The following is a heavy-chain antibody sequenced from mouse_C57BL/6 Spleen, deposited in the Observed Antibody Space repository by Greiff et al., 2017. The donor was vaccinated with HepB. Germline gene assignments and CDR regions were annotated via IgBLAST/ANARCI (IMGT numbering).Heavy chain of an antibody. CDR2: INPNNGGT. D-gene: IGHD3-3*01. J-gene: IGHJ3*01. V-gene: IGHV1-18*01. Sequence: VQLKESGPELVKPGASVKIPCKASGYTFTDYNMDWVKQSHGKSLEWIGDINPNNGGTIYNQKFKGKATLTVDKSSRTAYMELRSLTSEDTAVYYCAPELGQGFAYWGQGTLVTVSA. CDR1: GYTFTDYN. CDR3: APELGQGFAY.